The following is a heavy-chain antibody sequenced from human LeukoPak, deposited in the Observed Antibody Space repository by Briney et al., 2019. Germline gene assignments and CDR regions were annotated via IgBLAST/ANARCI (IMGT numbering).Heavy chain of an antibody. CDR1: GFTFSSYA. CDR3: AKSGRITMIVAPDY. J-gene: IGHJ4*02. V-gene: IGHV3-23*01. CDR2: ISGRGGST. D-gene: IGHD3-22*01. Sequence: GSLSFSCAASGFTFSSYAMSWVRQAPGKGLAWISAISGRGGSTYYADSVKGRFTISRDNSKNTLYLQMNSLRAEDTAVYYCAKSGRITMIVAPDYWGQGTLVTVSS.